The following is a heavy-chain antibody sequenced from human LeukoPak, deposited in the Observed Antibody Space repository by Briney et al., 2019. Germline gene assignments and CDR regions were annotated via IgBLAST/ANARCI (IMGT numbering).Heavy chain of an antibody. CDR1: GFTFSSYA. V-gene: IGHV3-23*01. CDR3: ASGGIVVVHSGPLDY. CDR2: ISGSGGST. Sequence: PGGSLRLSCAASGFTFSSYAMSWVRQAPGKGLEWVSAISGSGGSTYHADSVKGRFTISRDNSKNTLYLQMNSLRAEDTAVYYCASGGIVVVHSGPLDYWGQGTLVTVSS. J-gene: IGHJ4*02. D-gene: IGHD3-22*01.